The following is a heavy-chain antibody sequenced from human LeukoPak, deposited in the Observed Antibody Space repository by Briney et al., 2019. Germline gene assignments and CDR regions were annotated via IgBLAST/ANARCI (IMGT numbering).Heavy chain of an antibody. CDR1: GFTFSDYY. Sequence: PGGSLRLSCAASGFTFSDYYMSWVRQAPGKGLEWVSAISGSGGSTYYADSVKGRFTISRDNSKNTLYLQMNSLRAEDTAVYYCAKDHYAVWFGESSDAFDIWGQGTMVTVSS. D-gene: IGHD3-10*01. CDR3: AKDHYAVWFGESSDAFDI. J-gene: IGHJ3*02. V-gene: IGHV3-23*01. CDR2: ISGSGGST.